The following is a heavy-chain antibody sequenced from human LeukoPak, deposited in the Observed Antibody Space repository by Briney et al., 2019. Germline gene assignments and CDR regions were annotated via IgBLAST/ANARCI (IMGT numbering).Heavy chain of an antibody. CDR3: ARATGGKSFDY. J-gene: IGHJ4*02. CDR1: GGSISSGGYY. Sequence: SQTLSLTCTVSGGSISSGGYYWRWIRQHPGKGLEWIGYIYYSGSTYYNPSLKSRVTISVDTSKNQFSLKLSSVTAADTAVYYCARATGGKSFDYWGQGTLVTVSS. V-gene: IGHV4-31*03. CDR2: IYYSGST. D-gene: IGHD4-23*01.